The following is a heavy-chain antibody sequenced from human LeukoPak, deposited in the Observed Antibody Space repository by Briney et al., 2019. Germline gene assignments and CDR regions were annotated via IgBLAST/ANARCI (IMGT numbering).Heavy chain of an antibody. D-gene: IGHD4-17*01. J-gene: IGHJ4*02. V-gene: IGHV3-7*01. CDR3: AKDQIREDY. CDR1: GFTSSSYW. Sequence: GGSLRLSCAASGFTSSSYWMSWVRQAPGKGLEWVANIKQDGSNKYYADSVKGRFTISRDNSKNTLYLQMNSLRAEDTAVYYCAKDQIREDYWGQGTLVTVSS. CDR2: IKQDGSNK.